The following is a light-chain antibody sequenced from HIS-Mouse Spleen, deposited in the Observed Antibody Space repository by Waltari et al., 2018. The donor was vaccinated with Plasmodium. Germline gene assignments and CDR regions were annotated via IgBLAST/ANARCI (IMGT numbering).Light chain of an antibody. CDR3: YSTDSSGNHRV. CDR1: ALPKTY. Sequence: SYELTQPPSVSVSPGQTARITCSGDALPKTYAYWYQQKSGQAPVLVIYEDSKLPSGLPERFSGSSSGTMATLTISGDQVEDEADYYCYSTDSSGNHRVFGGGTKLTVL. J-gene: IGLJ3*02. CDR2: EDS. V-gene: IGLV3-10*01.